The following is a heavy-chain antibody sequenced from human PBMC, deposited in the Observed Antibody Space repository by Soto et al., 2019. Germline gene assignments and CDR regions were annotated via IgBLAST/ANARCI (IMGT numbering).Heavy chain of an antibody. J-gene: IGHJ4*02. CDR2: ISYDGSNK. Sequence: PGGSLRLSCAASGFIFSRYTMNWVRQAPGKGLEWVAVISYDGSNKYYADSVKGRFTISRDNSKNTLYLQMNSLRAEDTAVYYCARAATIFGVVPDYWGQGTLVTVSS. CDR3: ARAATIFGVVPDY. V-gene: IGHV3-30-3*01. D-gene: IGHD3-3*01. CDR1: GFIFSRYT.